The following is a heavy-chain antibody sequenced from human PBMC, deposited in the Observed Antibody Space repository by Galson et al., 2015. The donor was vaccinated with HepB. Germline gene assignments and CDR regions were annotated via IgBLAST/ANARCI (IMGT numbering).Heavy chain of an antibody. D-gene: IGHD3-16*01. V-gene: IGHV3-11*01. J-gene: IGHJ3*02. CDR3: ARHTSQNDAFDI. CDR2: IGSSAITM. Sequence: SLRLSCAASGFTFSNYYMSWIRQAPGKGLEWVSYIGSSAITMYNADSVKGRFTISRDNAKNSLHLQMNSLRAEDTAVYYCARHTSQNDAFDIWGQGTMVTVSS. CDR1: GFTFSNYY.